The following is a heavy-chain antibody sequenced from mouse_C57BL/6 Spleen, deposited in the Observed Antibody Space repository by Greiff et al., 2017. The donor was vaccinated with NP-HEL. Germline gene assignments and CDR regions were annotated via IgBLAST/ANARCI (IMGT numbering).Heavy chain of an antibody. CDR3: ARGSYGGAPDY. CDR2: ISYDGSN. Sequence: DVQLQESGPGLVKPSQSLSLTCSVTGYSITSGYYWNWILQFPGNKLEWMGYISYDGSNNYNPSLKNRISITRDTSKNQFFLKLNSVTTEDTATYYCARGSYGGAPDYWGQGTTLTVSS. D-gene: IGHD6-1*01. J-gene: IGHJ2*01. CDR1: GYSITSGYY. V-gene: IGHV3-6*01.